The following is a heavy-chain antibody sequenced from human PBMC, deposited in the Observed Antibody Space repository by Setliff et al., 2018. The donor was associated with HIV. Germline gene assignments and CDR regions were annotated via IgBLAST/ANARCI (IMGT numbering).Heavy chain of an antibody. Sequence: GSLRLSCAASGFIFSRYWMSWVRQAPGKGLEWVASIKQDGSEKYYVDSVKGRFTISRDNSKNTLYLQMNSLRAEDTAVYYCAKDLRLGELSFDYWGQGTLVTVSS. CDR1: GFIFSRYW. CDR3: AKDLRLGELSFDY. CDR2: IKQDGSEK. V-gene: IGHV3-7*03. D-gene: IGHD3-16*02. J-gene: IGHJ4*02.